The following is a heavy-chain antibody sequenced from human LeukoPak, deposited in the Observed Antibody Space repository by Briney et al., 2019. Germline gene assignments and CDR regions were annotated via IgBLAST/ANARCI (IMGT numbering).Heavy chain of an antibody. D-gene: IGHD3-10*01. Sequence: GSLRLSCAASGLTFGSYWSWIRQPPGKGLEWIGEINHSGSTNYNPSLKSRVTISVDTSKNQFSLKLSSVTAADTAVYYCARVRLYYGSGSYYKGGLHFDYWGQGTLVTVSS. CDR3: ARVRLYYGSGSYYKGGLHFDY. CDR2: INHSGST. V-gene: IGHV4-34*01. CDR1: GLTFGSY. J-gene: IGHJ4*02.